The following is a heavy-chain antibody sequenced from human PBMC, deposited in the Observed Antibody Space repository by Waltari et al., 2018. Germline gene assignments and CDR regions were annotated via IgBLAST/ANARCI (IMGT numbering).Heavy chain of an antibody. J-gene: IGHJ6*02. CDR1: EYTFTSSY. CDR3: ASDTGALWMDV. CDR2: INPSGGST. V-gene: IGHV1-46*01. Sequence: KKPGASVKISCKTSEYTFTSSYVHWVRQAPGQGLEWMGIINPSGGSTIYAQKFQGRVTMTRDTSTSTVYMELSSLRSEDTAVYYCASDTGALWMDVWGQGTTVTVSS. D-gene: IGHD2-21*01.